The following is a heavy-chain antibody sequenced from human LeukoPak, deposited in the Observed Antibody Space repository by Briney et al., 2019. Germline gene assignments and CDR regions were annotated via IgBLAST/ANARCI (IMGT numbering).Heavy chain of an antibody. CDR1: GFTFSSYA. CDR2: ISGSGGST. V-gene: IGHV3-23*01. D-gene: IGHD6-19*01. J-gene: IGHJ4*02. CDR3: AKGGPIAVAGTVPSTFDY. Sequence: GGSLRLSCAASGFTFSSYAMSWVRQAPGKGLGWVSAISGSGGSTYYADSVKGRFTISRDNSKNTLYLQMNSLGAEDTAVYYCAKGGPIAVAGTVPSTFDYWGQGTLVTVSS.